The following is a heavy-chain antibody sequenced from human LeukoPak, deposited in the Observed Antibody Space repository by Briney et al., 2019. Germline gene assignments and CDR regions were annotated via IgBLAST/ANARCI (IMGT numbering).Heavy chain of an antibody. D-gene: IGHD4-17*01. Sequence: SETLSLTCTVSGGSISSSSYYWGWIRQPPGKGLEWIGHIYTSGITNYTPSLKSRVTISVDTSKNQFSLKLSSVTAADTAVYYCARGVYGDIDYWGQGTLVTVSS. CDR3: ARGVYGDIDY. CDR1: GGSISSSSYY. CDR2: IYTSGIT. J-gene: IGHJ4*02. V-gene: IGHV4-61*05.